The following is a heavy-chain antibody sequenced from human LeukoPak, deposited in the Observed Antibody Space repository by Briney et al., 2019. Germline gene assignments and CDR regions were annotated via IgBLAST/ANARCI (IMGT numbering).Heavy chain of an antibody. V-gene: IGHV1-46*01. CDR3: ARHPSPQLHHFDY. CDR2: INPTGDST. Sequence: ASVKVSCKASGYTFTNYYIHWVRQAPGQGLEWMGIINPTGDSTSYAQKFEARVIMTRDTSTNTVYMELSSLRSEDTAVYYCARHPSPQLHHFDYWGQGTLVTVSS. J-gene: IGHJ4*02. D-gene: IGHD2-2*01. CDR1: GYTFTNYY.